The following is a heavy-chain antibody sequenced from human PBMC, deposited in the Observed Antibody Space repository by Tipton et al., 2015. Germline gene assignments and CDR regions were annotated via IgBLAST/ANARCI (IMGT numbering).Heavy chain of an antibody. D-gene: IGHD3-10*01. J-gene: IGHJ6*02. V-gene: IGHV1-2*02. CDR2: IDPNSGGT. Sequence: QSGAEVKKPGASVKVSCKASGYTFTDYYIHWVRQAPGQGLEWMGRIDPNSGGTNYVQKFQGRVTMTRDTSISTAYMQLSRLRSDDTAVFYCARVGYYYGSGSYYHYYYYYGMDVWGQGTTVTVSS. CDR1: GYTFTDYY. CDR3: ARVGYYYGSGSYYHYYYYYGMDV.